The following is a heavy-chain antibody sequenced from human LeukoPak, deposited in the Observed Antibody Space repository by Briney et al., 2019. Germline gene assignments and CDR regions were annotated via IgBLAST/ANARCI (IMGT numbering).Heavy chain of an antibody. CDR2: ISWNSDTV. V-gene: IGHV3-9*01. D-gene: IGHD2-8*01. J-gene: IGHJ4*02. Sequence: PGGSLRPSCAASGFTFDDFAMHWVRQAPGKGLEWVSGISWNSDTVGYADSVKGRFTISRDNAKNSLYLQMNSLRAEDTALYYCAKTYCTNGVCPIDYWGQGTLVTVSS. CDR1: GFTFDDFA. CDR3: AKTYCTNGVCPIDY.